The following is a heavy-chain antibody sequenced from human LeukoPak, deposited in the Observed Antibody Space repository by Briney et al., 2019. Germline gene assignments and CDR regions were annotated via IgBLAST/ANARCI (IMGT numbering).Heavy chain of an antibody. CDR1: GFTFSSYS. CDR3: ARVRSAKLS. CDR2: ISSSSSYI. Sequence: PGGSLRLSCAASGFTFSSYSMDWVRQAPGNGLEWVSSISSSSSYIYYADSVKGRFTISRDNAKNSLYLQMNSLRAEDTAVYYCARVRSAKLSWGQGTLVTVSS. J-gene: IGHJ5*02. V-gene: IGHV3-21*01. D-gene: IGHD6-19*01.